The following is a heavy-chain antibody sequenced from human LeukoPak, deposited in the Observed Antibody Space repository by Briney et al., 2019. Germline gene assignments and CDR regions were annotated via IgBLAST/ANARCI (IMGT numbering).Heavy chain of an antibody. Sequence: GGSLRLSCAASGXTXXNAWXXXXXXAPXKGLEWVGRIKXKSDGATTDYAAPVKGRFTISRDDSKNTLYLQMNSLKTEDTAVYYCTTGVDYWGQGTLVTVSS. V-gene: IGHV3-15*01. CDR3: TTGVDY. D-gene: IGHD3-16*01. CDR2: IKXKSDGATT. CDR1: GXTXXNAW. J-gene: IGHJ4*02.